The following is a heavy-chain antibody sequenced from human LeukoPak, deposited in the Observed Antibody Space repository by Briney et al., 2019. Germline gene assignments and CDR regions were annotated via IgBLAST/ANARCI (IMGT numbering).Heavy chain of an antibody. J-gene: IGHJ4*02. V-gene: IGHV3-7*01. CDR3: VRQLGGSGSY. D-gene: IGHD3-10*01. CDR2: IKQDGNEK. CDR1: GFTFNSYW. Sequence: GGSLRLSCAASGFTFNSYWMNWVRQAPGKGLELVASIKQDGNEKSYVDSVKGRFTISRDNPKNSLYLQMSSLRAEDTAVYYCVRQLGGSGSYWGQGTLVTVSS.